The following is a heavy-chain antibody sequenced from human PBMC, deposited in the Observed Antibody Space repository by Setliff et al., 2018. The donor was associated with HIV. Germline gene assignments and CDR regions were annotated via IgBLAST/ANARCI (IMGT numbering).Heavy chain of an antibody. CDR3: ARQVGNKVLFDS. CDR1: GYSISSGYY. D-gene: IGHD7-27*01. Sequence: SETLSLTCAVSGYSISSGYYWGWVRQPPGKGLEWIGSMYHSGSTYYNPSLKSRVTISVDTSKNQFSLKLSSVTAADTAVYYCARQVGNKVLFDSWGQGTLVTVSS. CDR2: MYHSGST. J-gene: IGHJ4*02. V-gene: IGHV4-38-2*01.